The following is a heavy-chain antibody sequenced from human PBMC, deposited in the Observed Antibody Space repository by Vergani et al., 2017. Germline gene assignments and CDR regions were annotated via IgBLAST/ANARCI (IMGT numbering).Heavy chain of an antibody. J-gene: IGHJ4*02. Sequence: QVHLVQSGAEMKKPGASVKVSCKTFGYNLTGNYIHWVRQAPGQGLEWMGIINPSGGHTNYAQKFQGRVTMTRDTSTSTVYMELSSLRSEDTAIYYCARGDYGILTGYRYWGQGTLVTVSA. CDR2: INPSGGHT. V-gene: IGHV1-46*03. CDR1: GYNLTGNY. D-gene: IGHD3-9*01. CDR3: ARGDYGILTGYRY.